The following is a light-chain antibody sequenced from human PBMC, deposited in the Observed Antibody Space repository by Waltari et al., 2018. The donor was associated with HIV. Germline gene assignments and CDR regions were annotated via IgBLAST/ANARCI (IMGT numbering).Light chain of an antibody. J-gene: IGKJ5*01. Sequence: DIQMTQSPSSLSASVGDRVTVTCRASQTISTSLNWYQQKPGKAPKLLIYAASTLHGGVPSRFSGSGSGTDFTLTITNVQPEDVATYFCQQSYHTLITFGQGTRLEIK. V-gene: IGKV1-39*01. CDR2: AAS. CDR1: QTISTS. CDR3: QQSYHTLIT.